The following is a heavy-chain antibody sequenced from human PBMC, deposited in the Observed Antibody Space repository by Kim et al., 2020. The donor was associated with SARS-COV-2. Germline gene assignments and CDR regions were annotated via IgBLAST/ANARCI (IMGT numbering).Heavy chain of an antibody. CDR2: IKASGGGA. Sequence: GGSLRLSCAASAFTFSNYAMSWVRQAPGKGLEWVSTIKASGGGASFADSVKGRFTVSRDNSKNMLFMQMNSLSAEDTAVYFCVKWKNDFWSGYYSDAFDVWGQGTKVTVSS. D-gene: IGHD3-3*01. CDR1: AFTFSNYA. J-gene: IGHJ3*01. CDR3: VKWKNDFWSGYYSDAFDV. V-gene: IGHV3-23*01.